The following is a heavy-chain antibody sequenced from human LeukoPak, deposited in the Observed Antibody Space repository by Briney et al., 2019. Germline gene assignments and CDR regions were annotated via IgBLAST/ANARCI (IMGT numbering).Heavy chain of an antibody. J-gene: IGHJ4*02. V-gene: IGHV3-74*01. D-gene: IGHD1-26*01. CDR3: AREDSGGYHPDR. CDR2: INRDGSRA. Sequence: GGSLRLSCAASGFTFGSFWMHWVRQAPGKGLVWVSRINRDGSRATYADSVMGRLTISRDNAKSTLYLEINSLRAEDTAVYYCAREDSGGYHPDRWGQGALVTVSS. CDR1: GFTFGSFW.